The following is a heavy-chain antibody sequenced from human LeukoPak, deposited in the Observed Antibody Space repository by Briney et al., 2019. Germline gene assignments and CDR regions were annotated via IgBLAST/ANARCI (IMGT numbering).Heavy chain of an antibody. Sequence: SGGSLRLSCAASGFTFSSYWMSWVRQAPGRGLEWVANIKQVGSEKYYVDSVKGRFTISRDNAKNSLYLQMNSLRAEDTAVYYCARVNILLWFGLDYWGQGTLVTVSS. J-gene: IGHJ4*02. CDR1: GFTFSSYW. CDR2: IKQVGSEK. CDR3: ARVNILLWFGLDY. V-gene: IGHV3-7*03. D-gene: IGHD3-10*01.